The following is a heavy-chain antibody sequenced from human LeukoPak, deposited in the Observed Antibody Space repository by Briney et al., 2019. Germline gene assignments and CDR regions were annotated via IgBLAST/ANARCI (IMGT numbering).Heavy chain of an antibody. V-gene: IGHV3-53*01. Sequence: GGSLRLSCAASGFTVSSNYMTWVRQAPGQGLEWVSVIYFGGSTYYADSVKDRFTISSDNSKNTVYLQVNSLRVEDTTVYYCARGDGVYVYWGQGTLVTVSS. CDR1: GFTVSSNY. J-gene: IGHJ4*02. CDR3: ARGDGVYVY. D-gene: IGHD5/OR15-5a*01. CDR2: IYFGGST.